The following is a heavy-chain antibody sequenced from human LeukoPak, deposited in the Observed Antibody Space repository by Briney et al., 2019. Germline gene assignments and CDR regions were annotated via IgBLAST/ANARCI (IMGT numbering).Heavy chain of an antibody. J-gene: IGHJ4*02. D-gene: IGHD6-19*01. Sequence: ASVKVSCKASGYTFTSYGISWVRQAPGQGLEWMGWISAYNGNTNYAQKLQGRVIMTTDTSTSTAYMELRSLRSDDTAVYYCARDRIAVAESYFDYWGQGTLVTVSS. V-gene: IGHV1-18*01. CDR1: GYTFTSYG. CDR3: ARDRIAVAESYFDY. CDR2: ISAYNGNT.